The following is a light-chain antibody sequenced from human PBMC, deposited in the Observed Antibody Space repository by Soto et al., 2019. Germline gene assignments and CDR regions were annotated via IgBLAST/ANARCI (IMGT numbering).Light chain of an antibody. CDR3: QQYYSYPPVT. CDR1: QGISSY. V-gene: IGKV1-8*01. Sequence: AIRMTQSPSSFSASTGDRVTITCRASQGISSYVAWYQQKPGKAPKLLIYAASTLQSGVPSRFSGSGSGTDCTLTISCLQSEDFANYYCQQYYSYPPVTFGGGTKVEIK. J-gene: IGKJ4*01. CDR2: AAS.